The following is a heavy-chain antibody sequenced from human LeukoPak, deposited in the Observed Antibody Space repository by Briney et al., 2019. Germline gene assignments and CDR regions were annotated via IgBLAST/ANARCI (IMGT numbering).Heavy chain of an antibody. J-gene: IGHJ4*02. CDR2: IKSKTDGGTT. V-gene: IGHV3-15*01. D-gene: IGHD2-15*01. CDR3: TLVGCSGGSCFSGPY. CDR1: VFTFSNAW. Sequence: GGSLRLSCAASVFTFSNAWMSWVRQAPGKGLEWVGRIKSKTDGGTTDYTAPVKGRFTISRDDSNKMLYLQMNSLKTEDTGVYYCTLVGCSGGSCFSGPYWGQGTLVTVSS.